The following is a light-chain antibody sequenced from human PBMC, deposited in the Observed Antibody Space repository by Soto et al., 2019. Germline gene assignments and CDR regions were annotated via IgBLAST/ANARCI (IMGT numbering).Light chain of an antibody. J-gene: IGKJ1*01. CDR2: DAS. CDR1: QSVSSY. V-gene: IGKV3-11*01. Sequence: EIVLTQSPGTLSLASRERATLSCRASQSVSSYLAWYQQKPGQAPRLLIYDASNRATGIPARFSGSGSGTDFTLTISSLEPEDFAGYYCQQRSNWPRTFGQGTKV. CDR3: QQRSNWPRT.